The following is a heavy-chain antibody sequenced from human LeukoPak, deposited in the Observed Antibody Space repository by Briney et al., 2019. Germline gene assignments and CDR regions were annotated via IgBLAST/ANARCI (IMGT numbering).Heavy chain of an antibody. CDR3: ANSGWEFDY. Sequence: GGSLRLSCAASGFIFNTYVMHWVRQAPGKGLEWLAFIRYDGSNKNYADSVKGRFTISRDNTKNSLYLQMNSLRAEDTAVYYCANSGWEFDYWGQGTLVTVSS. CDR1: GFIFNTYV. CDR2: IRYDGSNK. D-gene: IGHD6-19*01. V-gene: IGHV3-30*02. J-gene: IGHJ4*02.